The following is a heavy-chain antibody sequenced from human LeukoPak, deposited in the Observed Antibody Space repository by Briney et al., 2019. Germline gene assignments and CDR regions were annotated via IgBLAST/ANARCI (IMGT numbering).Heavy chain of an antibody. CDR1: GGSISSYY. D-gene: IGHD1-26*01. J-gene: IGHJ4*02. Sequence: SETLSLTCTVSGGSISSYYWSWIRQPPGKGLEWIGYIYYSGSTNYNPSLKSRVTISVDTSKNQFSLKLSSVTAADTAVYYCARDVGATPGYFDYWGQGTLVTVSS. V-gene: IGHV4-59*01. CDR2: IYYSGST. CDR3: ARDVGATPGYFDY.